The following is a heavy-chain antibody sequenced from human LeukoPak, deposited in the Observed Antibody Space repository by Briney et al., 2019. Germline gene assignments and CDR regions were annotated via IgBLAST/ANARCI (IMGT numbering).Heavy chain of an antibody. CDR2: ISRRSSTI. V-gene: IGHV3-48*04. Sequence: PGGSLRLSCAASGFTFSSYSMNWVRQAPGKGREGVSYISRRSSTIYYADSVKGRFTISRDNAKNSLYLQMNSLRAEDTAVYYCARASHYDILTGYYNVNWFDPWGQGTLVTVSS. D-gene: IGHD3-9*01. CDR3: ARASHYDILTGYYNVNWFDP. CDR1: GFTFSSYS. J-gene: IGHJ5*02.